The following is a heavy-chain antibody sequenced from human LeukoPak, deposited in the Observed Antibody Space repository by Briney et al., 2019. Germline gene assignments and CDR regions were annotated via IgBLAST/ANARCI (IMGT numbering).Heavy chain of an antibody. J-gene: IGHJ5*02. CDR1: GFTFSRYW. D-gene: IGHD2-15*01. CDR3: AREYSTGSDP. Sequence: GGSLGLSCAASGFTFSRYWMHWVRQGPGKGLVWVSRINSDGSSTSYADSVKGRFTISRDNAKNTLYLQMNSLRAEDTAVYYCAREYSTGSDPWGQGTLVTVSS. CDR2: INSDGSST. V-gene: IGHV3-74*01.